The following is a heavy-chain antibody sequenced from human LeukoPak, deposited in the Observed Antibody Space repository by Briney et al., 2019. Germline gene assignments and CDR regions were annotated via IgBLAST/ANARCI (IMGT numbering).Heavy chain of an antibody. CDR2: IYPGDSDT. CDR1: GYSFSNYW. J-gene: IGHJ4*02. CDR3: ARGPDSARFDY. Sequence: GESLKISCKGSGYSFSNYWIGWVRQMPGKGLEWMGIIYPGDSDTRYSPSFQGQVTISADKSISTAYLHRSSLPASDTAMYYCARGPDSARFDYWGQGTLVTVSS. V-gene: IGHV5-51*01.